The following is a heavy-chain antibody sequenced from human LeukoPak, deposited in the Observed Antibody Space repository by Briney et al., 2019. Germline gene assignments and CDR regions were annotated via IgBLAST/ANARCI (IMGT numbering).Heavy chain of an antibody. Sequence: GASVKISCKASGYTFTGYYMHWVRQAPGQGLEWMGWISPNSGGTNYAQKFQGRVTMTSDTSISTAYMELSRLRSDDTAVYYCARDLFGYDFWSGYSGYFDYWGQGTLVTVSS. J-gene: IGHJ4*02. D-gene: IGHD3-3*01. CDR1: GYTFTGYY. CDR2: ISPNSGGT. CDR3: ARDLFGYDFWSGYSGYFDY. V-gene: IGHV1-2*02.